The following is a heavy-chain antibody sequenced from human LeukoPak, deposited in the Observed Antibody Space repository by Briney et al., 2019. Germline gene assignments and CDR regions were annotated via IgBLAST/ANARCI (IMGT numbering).Heavy chain of an antibody. J-gene: IGHJ4*02. D-gene: IGHD6-13*01. CDR1: GYPFTSYG. Sequence: ASLKVSCKASGYPFTSYGISWGRQAPGQGLEGMGWISAYNVNTNYAQKLQGRVTMTTDTSTSTAYMELRSLRSDDTAVYYCARVAAAGKNDYWGQGTLVTVSS. CDR2: ISAYNVNT. CDR3: ARVAAAGKNDY. V-gene: IGHV1-18*01.